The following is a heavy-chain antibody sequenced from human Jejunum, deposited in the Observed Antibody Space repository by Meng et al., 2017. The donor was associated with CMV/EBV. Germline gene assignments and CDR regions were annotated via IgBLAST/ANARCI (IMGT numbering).Heavy chain of an antibody. CDR2: IYDSGST. J-gene: IGHJ3*02. CDR1: GSYY. CDR3: ARGAYDFWSGYYGNAFDI. D-gene: IGHD3-3*01. V-gene: IGHV4-61*01. Sequence: GSYYWSWIRQPPGKGLEWIGYIYDSGSTHYNPSLKSRVTISVDTSKNQFSLKLSSVTAADTAVYYCARGAYDFWSGYYGNAFDIWGQGTMVTVSS.